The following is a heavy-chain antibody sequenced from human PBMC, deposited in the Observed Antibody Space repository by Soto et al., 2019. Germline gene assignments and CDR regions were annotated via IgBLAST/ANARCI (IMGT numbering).Heavy chain of an antibody. CDR2: INSDGSGT. Sequence: GGSLRLSCAASGFTFSSYWMHWVRQAPGKGLVWVSRINSDGSGTRYADSVKGRFTISRDNAKNTLYLQMNSLRAEDTAVYYCAGRAPSSSWYSYYYYYGMDVWGQGTTVTVSS. J-gene: IGHJ6*02. CDR1: GFTFSSYW. D-gene: IGHD6-13*01. V-gene: IGHV3-74*01. CDR3: AGRAPSSSWYSYYYYYGMDV.